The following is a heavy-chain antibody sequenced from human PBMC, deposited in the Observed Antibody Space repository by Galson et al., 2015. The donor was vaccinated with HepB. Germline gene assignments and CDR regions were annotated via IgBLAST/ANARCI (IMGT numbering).Heavy chain of an antibody. CDR3: ARDQSSGWLKVPYYYYGMDV. V-gene: IGHV1-18*01. Sequence: SVKVSCKASGYTFTSYGISWVRQAPGQGLEWMGWISAYNGNTYYAQKLQGRVTMTTDTSTSTAYMELRSLRSDDTAVYYCARDQSSGWLKVPYYYYGMDVWGQGTTVTVSS. J-gene: IGHJ6*02. CDR2: ISAYNGNT. D-gene: IGHD6-19*01. CDR1: GYTFTSYG.